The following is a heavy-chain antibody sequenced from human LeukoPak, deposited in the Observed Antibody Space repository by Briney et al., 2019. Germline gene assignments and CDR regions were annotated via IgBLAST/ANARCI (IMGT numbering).Heavy chain of an antibody. Sequence: SGPTLMKPTETLTLTCTFSGFSLTTNGLGVGWIRQPPGEALEWLALVYWDDDKRYNPSLMSRLTITKDISKNRVVLTMTNMDPVDTATYFCARRQPQNRIDYWGQGTLVTVSS. CDR1: GFSLTTNGLG. J-gene: IGHJ4*02. CDR2: VYWDDDK. V-gene: IGHV2-5*02. CDR3: ARRQPQNRIDY.